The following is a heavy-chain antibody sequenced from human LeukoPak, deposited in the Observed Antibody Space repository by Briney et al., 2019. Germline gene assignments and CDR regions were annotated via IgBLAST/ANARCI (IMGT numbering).Heavy chain of an antibody. CDR1: GFTFSSYG. CDR2: ISGSGGST. V-gene: IGHV3-23*01. J-gene: IGHJ4*02. Sequence: SGGSLRLSCAASGFTFSSYGMSWVRQAPGKGLEWVSAISGSGGSTYYADSVKGRFTISRDNSKNTLYLQMNSLRAEDTAVYYCAKTRSAEIFTNLGFGYWGQGTLVTVSS. CDR3: AKTRSAEIFTNLGFGY. D-gene: IGHD2-15*01.